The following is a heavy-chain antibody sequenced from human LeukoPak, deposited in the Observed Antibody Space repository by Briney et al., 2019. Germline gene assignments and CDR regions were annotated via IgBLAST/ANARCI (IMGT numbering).Heavy chain of an antibody. J-gene: IGHJ4*02. V-gene: IGHV1-3*01. CDR2: INAGNGNT. Sequence: VASVKVSCKASGYTFTSYAMHWVRQAPGQRLEWMGWINAGNGNTKYSQKFQGRVTITRDTSASTAYMELSSLRSEDTAVYYCADTYYDFWSGFFPFSYWGQGTLVTVSS. CDR1: GYTFTSYA. D-gene: IGHD3-3*01. CDR3: ADTYYDFWSGFFPFSY.